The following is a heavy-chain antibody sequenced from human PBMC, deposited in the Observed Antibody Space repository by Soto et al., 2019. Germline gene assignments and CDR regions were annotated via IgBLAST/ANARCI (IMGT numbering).Heavy chain of an antibody. CDR2: IHYSGST. D-gene: IGHD2-15*01. V-gene: IGHV4-59*01. CDR1: GDSIGSYF. Sequence: SETLSLTCTVSGDSIGSYFWSWIRQAPGKGLEWIGYIHYSGSTKSNPSLKSRVTISVDTSKNQFSLNLSSVTAADTAVYYCARATLCSGGSCYRFDPWGQGTPVTGSS. CDR3: ARATLCSGGSCYRFDP. J-gene: IGHJ5*02.